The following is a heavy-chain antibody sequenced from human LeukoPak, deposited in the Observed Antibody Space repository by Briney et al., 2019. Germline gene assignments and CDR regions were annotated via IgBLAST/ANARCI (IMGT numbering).Heavy chain of an antibody. Sequence: GGSLRLSCVVSGFAVSNNYLSWVRQAPGKGLEWVSVINNVGATYYADSVRGRFTISRDNSKNTLLLQMSSLRAEDTAVYYCAREWANWGQGTLVTVSS. J-gene: IGHJ4*02. V-gene: IGHV3-53*01. CDR2: INNVGAT. D-gene: IGHD1-26*01. CDR1: GFAVSNNY. CDR3: AREWAN.